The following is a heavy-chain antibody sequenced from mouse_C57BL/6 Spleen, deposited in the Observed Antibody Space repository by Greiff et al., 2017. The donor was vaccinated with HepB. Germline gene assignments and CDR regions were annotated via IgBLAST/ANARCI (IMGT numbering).Heavy chain of an antibody. D-gene: IGHD4-1*01. CDR2: INPNNGGT. V-gene: IGHV1-26*01. CDR3: ASEVLTGSDYFDY. Sequence: VQLQQSGPELVKPGASVKISCKASGYTFTDYYMNWVKQSHGKSLEWIGDINPNNGGTSYNQKFKGKATLTVDKSSSTAYMELRSLTSEDSAVYYCASEVLTGSDYFDYWGQGTTLTVSS. CDR1: GYTFTDYY. J-gene: IGHJ2*01.